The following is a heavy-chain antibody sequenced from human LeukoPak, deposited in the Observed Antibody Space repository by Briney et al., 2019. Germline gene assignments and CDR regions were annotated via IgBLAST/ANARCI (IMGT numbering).Heavy chain of an antibody. CDR3: GRDGEYGSGSYSTDYFDY. J-gene: IGHJ4*02. V-gene: IGHV1-2*02. CDR1: GYTFTGYY. Sequence: GASVKVSCKASGYTFTGYYMHWVRQAPGQGLEWMGWINPNSGGTNYAQKFQGRVTMTRDTSISTAYMELSRLRSDDTAVYYCGRDGEYGSGSYSTDYFDYWGQGTLVTVSS. D-gene: IGHD3-10*01. CDR2: INPNSGGT.